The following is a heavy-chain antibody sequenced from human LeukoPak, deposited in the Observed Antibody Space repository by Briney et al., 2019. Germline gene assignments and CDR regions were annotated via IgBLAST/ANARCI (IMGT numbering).Heavy chain of an antibody. CDR2: IIPIFGIA. CDR1: GDTFSSYA. Sequence: SVKVSCKASGDTFSSYAISWVRQAPGQGLEWMGGIIPIFGIAIYAQKFQGRVTITPDESTSTAYMELSSLRSEDTAVYYCAREGDYGDYPHLGYNWFDPWGQGTLVTVSS. V-gene: IGHV1-69*01. CDR3: AREGDYGDYPHLGYNWFDP. J-gene: IGHJ5*02. D-gene: IGHD4-17*01.